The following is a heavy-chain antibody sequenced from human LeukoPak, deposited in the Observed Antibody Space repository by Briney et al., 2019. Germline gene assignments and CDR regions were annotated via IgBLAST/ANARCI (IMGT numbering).Heavy chain of an antibody. Sequence: PSETLSLTCTVSGGSITNYYWTWIRQPPGKGLEWIGYIHYSGSTIYNPSLKSRVTISVDTSKDQFSLKQSSVIAADTAVYYCARASVTYYYYYYMDVWGKGTTVTVSS. J-gene: IGHJ6*03. CDR2: IHYSGST. V-gene: IGHV4-59*01. CDR3: ARASVTYYYYYYMDV. D-gene: IGHD4-11*01. CDR1: GGSITNYY.